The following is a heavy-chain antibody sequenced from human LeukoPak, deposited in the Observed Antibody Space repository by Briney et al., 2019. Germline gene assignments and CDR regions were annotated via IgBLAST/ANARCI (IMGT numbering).Heavy chain of an antibody. CDR1: GGSISSGGYS. V-gene: IGHV4-30-2*01. J-gene: IGHJ3*02. CDR2: IYHSGST. Sequence: SETLSLTCAVSGGSISSGGYSWSWLRQPPGKGLEWIGYIYHSGSTYYNPSLKSRVTISVDRSKNQFSLKLSSVTAADTAVYYCAGFDSSGRDDAFDIWGQGTMVTVSS. CDR3: AGFDSSGRDDAFDI. D-gene: IGHD3-22*01.